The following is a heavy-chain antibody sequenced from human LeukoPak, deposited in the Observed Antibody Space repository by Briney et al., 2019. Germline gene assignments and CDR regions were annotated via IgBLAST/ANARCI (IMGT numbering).Heavy chain of an antibody. CDR2: IRFDGSNK. Sequence: TGGSLRLSCAASGFTFSNYGMHWVRQAPGKGLEWVAFIRFDGSNKYYADSVKGRFTISRDNSKNTLYLQINSLRTEDTAVYYCAKEGTASKLSDLDYWGQGTLVTVSS. J-gene: IGHJ4*02. V-gene: IGHV3-30*02. D-gene: IGHD1-1*01. CDR1: GFTFSNYG. CDR3: AKEGTASKLSDLDY.